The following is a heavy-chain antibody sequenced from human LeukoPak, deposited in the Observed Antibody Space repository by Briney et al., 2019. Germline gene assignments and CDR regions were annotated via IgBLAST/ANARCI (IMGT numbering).Heavy chain of an antibody. CDR2: INHSGGT. CDR1: GGSFSGYY. J-gene: IGHJ6*03. Sequence: SETLSLTCAVYGGSFSGYYWSWIRQPPGKGLEWIGEINHSGGTNYNPSLKSRVTISVDTSKNQFSLKLSSVTAADTAVYYCARGRYFDWLRSYYYYYMDVWGKGTTVTISS. V-gene: IGHV4-34*01. CDR3: ARGRYFDWLRSYYYYYMDV. D-gene: IGHD3-9*01.